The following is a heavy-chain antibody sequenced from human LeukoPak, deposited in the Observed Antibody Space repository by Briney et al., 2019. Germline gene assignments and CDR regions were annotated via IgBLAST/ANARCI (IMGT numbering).Heavy chain of an antibody. Sequence: ASVKVSFKASGYTFTSYDINWVRQATGQGLEWMGWMNPNSGNKGYAQKFQGRVTMTRNTSISTAYMERSSLRSEDTAVYYCARAPMKGWLGPYYYYYYMDVWGKGTTVTVSS. J-gene: IGHJ6*03. V-gene: IGHV1-8*01. D-gene: IGHD6-19*01. CDR1: GYTFTSYD. CDR2: MNPNSGNK. CDR3: ARAPMKGWLGPYYYYYYMDV.